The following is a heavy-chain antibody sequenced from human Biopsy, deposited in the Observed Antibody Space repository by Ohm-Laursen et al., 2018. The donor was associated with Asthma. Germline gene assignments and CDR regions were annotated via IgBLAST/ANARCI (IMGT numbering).Heavy chain of an antibody. V-gene: IGHV4-30-4*01. CDR2: VFWSGST. CDR1: GGYTGSSDHH. J-gene: IGHJ6*02. CDR3: ARVVSYGDIYFGIDV. D-gene: IGHD4-17*01. Sequence: TLSLTCRMSGGYTGSSDHHWAWIRQAPGKGLEWIGFVFWSGSTHYSRSLERRVSISIDTATNEFSMKLWSVTPADTAVYSCARVVSYGDIYFGIDVWGPGNTVVVS.